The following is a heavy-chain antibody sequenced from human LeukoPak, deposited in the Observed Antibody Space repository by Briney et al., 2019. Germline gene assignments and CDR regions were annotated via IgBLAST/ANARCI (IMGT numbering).Heavy chain of an antibody. J-gene: IGHJ4*02. V-gene: IGHV3-7*03. D-gene: IGHD6-6*01. Sequence: GGSLRLSCAASGFTFPRHWMSWVRQAPGKGLEWVANIKQDANEKNYVDSVKGRFTISRDNAKNSLYLQMNSLRAEDTAVYYCTRDISPQLVVDNWGQGTLVTVSS. CDR3: TRDISPQLVVDN. CDR2: IKQDANEK. CDR1: GFTFPRHW.